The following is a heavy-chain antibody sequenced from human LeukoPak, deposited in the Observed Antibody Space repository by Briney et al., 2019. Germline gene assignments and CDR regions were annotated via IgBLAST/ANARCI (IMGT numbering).Heavy chain of an antibody. CDR1: GFTFSSYS. CDR3: ARAYYYDSSGYFSVPVFDP. Sequence: GGSLRLSCAASGFTFSSYSMNWVRQAPGKGLEWVSSISSSSGYIYYADSVKGRFTISRDNAKNSLYLQMNSLRAEDTAVYYCARAYYYDSSGYFSVPVFDPWGQGTLVTVSS. CDR2: ISSSSGYI. J-gene: IGHJ5*02. V-gene: IGHV3-21*01. D-gene: IGHD3-22*01.